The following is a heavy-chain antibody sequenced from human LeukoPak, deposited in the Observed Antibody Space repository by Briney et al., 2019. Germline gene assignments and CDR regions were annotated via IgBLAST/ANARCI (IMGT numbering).Heavy chain of an antibody. CDR1: GGSISNNY. J-gene: IGHJ3*02. V-gene: IGHV4-59*01. Sequence: SETLSLTCSVSGGSISNNYWSWIRQSPEKGLEWIGYIHSSGSTDYNPSFKSRVVVSVDTSKNQFSLKLSSVTAADTAVYYCASRRWSGSYYDMGAFDIWGQGTMVTVSS. D-gene: IGHD1-26*01. CDR2: IHSSGST. CDR3: ASRRWSGSYYDMGAFDI.